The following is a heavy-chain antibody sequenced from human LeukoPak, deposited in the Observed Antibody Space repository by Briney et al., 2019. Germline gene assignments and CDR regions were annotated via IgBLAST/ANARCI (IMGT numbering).Heavy chain of an antibody. CDR3: AKRRYDFWSGYKDLAY. D-gene: IGHD3-3*01. J-gene: IGHJ4*02. CDR1: GFTFSSYA. CDR2: ISGSGGST. V-gene: IGHV3-23*01. Sequence: GGSLRLSCAASGFTFSSYAMSWVRQAPGKGLESVSVISGSGGSTYYADSVKGRFTVSRDNSKNTLYLQMNSLRAEDTAVYYCAKRRYDFWSGYKDLAYWGQGTLVTVSS.